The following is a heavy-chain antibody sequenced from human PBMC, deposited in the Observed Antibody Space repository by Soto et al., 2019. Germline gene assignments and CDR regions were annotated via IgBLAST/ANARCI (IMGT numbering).Heavy chain of an antibody. D-gene: IGHD2-15*01. CDR3: ARDQGYCSGGSCYELDY. CDR2: IIPIFGTA. CDR1: GGTFSSYA. V-gene: IGHV1-69*12. J-gene: IGHJ4*02. Sequence: QVQLVQSGAEVKKPGSSVKVSCKASGGTFSSYAISWVRQAPGQGLEWMGGIIPIFGTANYAQKFQGRVTITADESTSTGYMELSSLRSEDTAVYYCARDQGYCSGGSCYELDYWGQGTLVTVSS.